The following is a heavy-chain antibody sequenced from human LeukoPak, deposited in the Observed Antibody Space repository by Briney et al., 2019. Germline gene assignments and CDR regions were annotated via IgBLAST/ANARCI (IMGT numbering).Heavy chain of an antibody. Sequence: GESLKISCKASGYSFTSYWIGWVRQLPGKGLEWVGTIFPADSDTRYSPPFEGQGTISADKSITTAYLQWSSLSASHTAISYCARLSVGSPWGQGTLVTVSS. J-gene: IGHJ5*02. V-gene: IGHV5-51*01. D-gene: IGHD3-3*01. CDR2: IFPADSDT. CDR1: GYSFTSYW. CDR3: ARLSVGSP.